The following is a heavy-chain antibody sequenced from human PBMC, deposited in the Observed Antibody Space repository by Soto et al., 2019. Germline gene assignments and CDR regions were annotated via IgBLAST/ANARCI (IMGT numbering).Heavy chain of an antibody. CDR1: GGTFNTYA. CDR3: TRSIGSGGVIGGFDY. V-gene: IGHV1-69*01. J-gene: IGHJ4*02. CDR2: ILPMFDRP. D-gene: IGHD3-16*02. Sequence: QVQLVQSETEVKKPGSAVRVSCKASGGTFNTYAMNWVRKAPGQGIEWMGGILPMFDRPRYAQKFQGRVTITVDEPTTTAYMELSSMRSDDTAVYYCTRSIGSGGVIGGFDYWGQGTLVTVSS.